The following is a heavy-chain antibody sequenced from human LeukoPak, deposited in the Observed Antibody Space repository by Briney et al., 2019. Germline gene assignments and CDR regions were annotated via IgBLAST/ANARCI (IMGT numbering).Heavy chain of an antibody. J-gene: IGHJ4*02. CDR3: ASGRTNIVVVPATLRNYFFDY. V-gene: IGHV1-69*06. D-gene: IGHD2-2*01. CDR1: GGTFSSYD. Sequence: SVKVSCKASGGTFSSYDISWVRQAPGQGLEWMGGIIPMFGTANYAQKFQGRVTISADKSTSTAYMELSSLRSEDTAVYYCASGRTNIVVVPATLRNYFFDYWGQGTLVTVSS. CDR2: IIPMFGTA.